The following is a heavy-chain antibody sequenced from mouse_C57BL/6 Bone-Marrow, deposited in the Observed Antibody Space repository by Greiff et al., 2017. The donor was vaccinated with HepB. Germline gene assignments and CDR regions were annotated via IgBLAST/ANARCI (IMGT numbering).Heavy chain of an antibody. D-gene: IGHD2-1*01. V-gene: IGHV1-63*01. Sequence: QVQLQQPGAELVRPGTSVKMSCKASGYTFTNYWIGWAKQRPGHGLEWIGDIYPGGGYTNYNEKFKGKATLTADKSSSTAYMQFSSLTSEDSAIYYCARDGNYVGAMDYWGQGTSVTVSS. CDR3: ARDGNYVGAMDY. CDR1: GYTFTNYW. CDR2: IYPGGGYT. J-gene: IGHJ4*01.